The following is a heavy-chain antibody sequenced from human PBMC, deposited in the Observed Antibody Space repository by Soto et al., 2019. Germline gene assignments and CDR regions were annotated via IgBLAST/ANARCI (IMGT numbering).Heavy chain of an antibody. CDR2: ISIGSGSI. V-gene: IGHV3-48*02. Sequence: EVQLVESGGGLVQPGGSRRVSCAASGFSFSNYAMTWVRQAPGKGLEWVSYISIGSGSIFYADSVKGRFTISRDDAKNSLYMQMYTLRYEDTAVYYCVRDDRWAFDFWGQGTMVTVSS. CDR1: GFSFSNYA. D-gene: IGHD3-22*01. J-gene: IGHJ3*01. CDR3: VRDDRWAFDF.